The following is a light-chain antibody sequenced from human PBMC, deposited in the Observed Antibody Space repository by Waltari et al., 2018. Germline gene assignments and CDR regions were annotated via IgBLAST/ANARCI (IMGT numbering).Light chain of an antibody. CDR3: QQYDNWLGT. CDR1: QN. Sequence: EIVMTQSPATLSVFPGERATLSCRASQNIAWYQHKPGQAPRLLIYGASTRATGIPARFSGSGSGTEFTLTISSLQSEDFAVYFCQQYDNWLGTFGQGTKVEIK. V-gene: IGKV3-15*01. CDR2: GAS. J-gene: IGKJ1*01.